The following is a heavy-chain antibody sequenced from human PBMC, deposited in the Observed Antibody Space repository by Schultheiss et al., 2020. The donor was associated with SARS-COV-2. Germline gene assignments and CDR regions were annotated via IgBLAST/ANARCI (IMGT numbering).Heavy chain of an antibody. CDR2: IYSGGST. CDR3: ARASSSSWEPRYYGMDV. J-gene: IGHJ6*02. D-gene: IGHD6-13*01. V-gene: IGHV3-53*01. Sequence: GGSLRLSCAASGFTVSSNYMSWVRQAPGKGLEWVSVIYSGGSTYYADSVKGRFTISRDNSKNTLYLQMNSLRAEDTAVYYCARASSSSWEPRYYGMDVWGQGTTVTVSS. CDR1: GFTVSSNY.